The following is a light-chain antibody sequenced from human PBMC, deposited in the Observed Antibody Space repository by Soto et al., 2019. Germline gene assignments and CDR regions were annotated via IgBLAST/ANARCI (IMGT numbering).Light chain of an antibody. Sequence: QTVVTQEPSLTVSPGGTVTLTCAVYTGAVTSSNYPNWFQQKPGQPPRALIYSTNHKYSWTPARFSGSLLGGKAALTLSGVQPEDEADYYCLLYYGGQVGVFGGGTTLTVL. V-gene: IGLV7-43*01. CDR2: STN. CDR3: LLYYGGQVGV. J-gene: IGLJ2*01. CDR1: TGAVTSSNY.